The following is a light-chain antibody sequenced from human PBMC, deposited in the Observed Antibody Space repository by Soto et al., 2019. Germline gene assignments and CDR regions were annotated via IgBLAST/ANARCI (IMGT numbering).Light chain of an antibody. CDR2: GAS. V-gene: IGKV3-20*01. Sequence: EIVLTQSPGTLSLSPGERATLSCRASQSVTRSYLAWYQQKPGQTPRLLIYGASIRATGIPDRFSGSVSGTDFTLTISRLEHEDFAVYYCQQYGNSLWTFGQGTKVEIK. J-gene: IGKJ1*01. CDR3: QQYGNSLWT. CDR1: QSVTRSY.